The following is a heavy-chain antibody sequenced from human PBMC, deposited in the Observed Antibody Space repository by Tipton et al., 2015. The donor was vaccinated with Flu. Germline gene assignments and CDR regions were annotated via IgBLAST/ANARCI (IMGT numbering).Heavy chain of an antibody. CDR1: GFTFGSYG. J-gene: IGHJ6*02. V-gene: IGHV3-33*01. CDR3: AREGPSDYGMDV. CDR2: LWYDGGNI. Sequence: SLRLSCAASGFTFGSYGMHWVRQAPGKGLEWVAYLWYDGGNIHYGDSVKGRFTISRDNSKNTLYLHMTSLRVEDTAVYFCAREGPSDYGMDVWGQGTTVTVSS.